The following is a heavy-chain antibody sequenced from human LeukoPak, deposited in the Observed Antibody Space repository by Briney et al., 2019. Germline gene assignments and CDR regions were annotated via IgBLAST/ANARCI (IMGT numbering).Heavy chain of an antibody. V-gene: IGHV4-39*01. CDR2: IYKAGNT. CDR1: GGSISSTTYY. J-gene: IGHJ4*02. Sequence: PSETLSLTCTVSGGSISSTTYYWAWIRQPPGKGLEWIGSIYKAGNTNYSPSLRSRVFISVDTSNNQFSLSLSSVTAADTAVYFCTRRRSGPLRGVIRGHYFDYWGQGTLVTVSS. D-gene: IGHD3-10*01. CDR3: TRRRSGPLRGVIRGHYFDY.